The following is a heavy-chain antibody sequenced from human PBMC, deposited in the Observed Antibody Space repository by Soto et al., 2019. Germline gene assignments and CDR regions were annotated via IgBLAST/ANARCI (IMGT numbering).Heavy chain of an antibody. D-gene: IGHD1-26*01. CDR3: ERDSYSGSSGGYYYHGTDV. CDR1: GYTFSTYG. J-gene: IGHJ6*02. CDR2: ISGYNGNT. Sequence: QVHLVQSGPEVKKPGASVKVSCKASGYTFSTYGLSWVRQAPGQGLEWMGWISGYNGNTNYAQKLQGRVTMTTDTAASTGYMELRSLRSDDTAVYYCERDSYSGSSGGYYYHGTDVWGQGTTVTVSS. V-gene: IGHV1-18*01.